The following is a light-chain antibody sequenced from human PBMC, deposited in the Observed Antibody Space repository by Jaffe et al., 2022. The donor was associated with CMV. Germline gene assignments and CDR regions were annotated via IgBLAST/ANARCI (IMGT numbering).Light chain of an antibody. CDR2: DAS. CDR3: QQRSNWPT. Sequence: EIVLTQSPATLSLSPGERATLSCRASQSLSDYVAWYQQKPGQAPRLLIFDASNRAPGIPARFRGSGSGTDFTLTISSLEPEDFAVYYCQQRSNWPTFGGGTKVEIK. V-gene: IGKV3-11*01. J-gene: IGKJ4*01. CDR1: QSLSDY.